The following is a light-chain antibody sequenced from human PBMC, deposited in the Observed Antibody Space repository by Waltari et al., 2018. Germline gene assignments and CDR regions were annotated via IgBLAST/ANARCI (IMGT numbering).Light chain of an antibody. J-gene: IGKJ1*01. V-gene: IGKV4-1*01. CDR2: WAS. Sequence: SFLHSSNKKHHLAWYEQRPGQPRNPLSFWASTRESAVPERFSGSGSGTDFTLNSSRQKGDDEEVYYCLNYCNGPRTFGQGPNVEIK. CDR3: LNYCNGPRT. CDR1: SFLHSSNKKHH.